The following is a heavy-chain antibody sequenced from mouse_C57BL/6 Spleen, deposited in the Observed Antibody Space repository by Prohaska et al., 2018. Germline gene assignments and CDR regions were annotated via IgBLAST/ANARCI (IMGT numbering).Heavy chain of an antibody. D-gene: IGHD1-1*01. V-gene: IGHV9-3*01. CDR1: GYTFTTYG. CDR2: INTYSGVP. CDR3: ARTQYYGRSHYAMEY. J-gene: IGHJ4*01. Sequence: QIQLVQSGPELKKPGETVKISCKASGYTFTTYGMSWVKQAQGKGLKWMGWINTYSGVPTYADDFKGRFAFSLESSAITAYLQINNRKNEDTSTYVCARTQYYGRSHYAMEYWGQGNSVSVSS.